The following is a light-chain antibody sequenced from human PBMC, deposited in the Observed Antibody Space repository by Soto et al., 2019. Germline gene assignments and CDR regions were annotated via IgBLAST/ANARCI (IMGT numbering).Light chain of an antibody. Sequence: SQAVSLGERATINCKSSQSVLYSSNNKNYLAWYQQKPGQPPKLLIYWASTRESGVPDRFSGSGSGTDFTLTISSLQAEDVAVYYCQQYYSTPYTFGQGTKLEIK. CDR1: QSVLYSSNNKNY. CDR2: WAS. V-gene: IGKV4-1*01. J-gene: IGKJ2*01. CDR3: QQYYSTPYT.